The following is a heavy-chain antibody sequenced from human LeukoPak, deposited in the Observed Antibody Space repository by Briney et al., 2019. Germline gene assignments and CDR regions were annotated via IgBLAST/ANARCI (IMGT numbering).Heavy chain of an antibody. V-gene: IGHV3-23*01. CDR3: AKETKYCSSTSCYNADY. Sequence: PGGSLRLSCAASGFTFDRYTLHWVRQAPGKGLEWVSAISGSGGSTYYADSVKGRFTISRDNSKNTLYLQMNSLRAEDTAVYYCAKETKYCSSTSCYNADYWGQGTLVTVSS. CDR1: GFTFDRYT. D-gene: IGHD2-2*02. CDR2: ISGSGGST. J-gene: IGHJ4*02.